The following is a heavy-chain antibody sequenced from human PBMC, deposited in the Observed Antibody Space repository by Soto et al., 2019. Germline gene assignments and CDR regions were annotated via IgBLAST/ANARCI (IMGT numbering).Heavy chain of an antibody. J-gene: IGHJ4*02. Sequence: EVQLVESGGGLVQPGGSLRLSCAASGFTFSRYSMNWVRQAPGKGLEWVSYISSSSSTIYYADSVKGRFTISRDNAKNSLYLQMNSLRAEDTAVYYCARDSGYSYGPLDYWGQGTLVTVSS. CDR1: GFTFSRYS. V-gene: IGHV3-48*01. CDR3: ARDSGYSYGPLDY. D-gene: IGHD5-18*01. CDR2: ISSSSSTI.